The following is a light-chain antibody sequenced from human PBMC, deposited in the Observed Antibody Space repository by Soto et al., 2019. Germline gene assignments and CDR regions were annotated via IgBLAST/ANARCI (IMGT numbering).Light chain of an antibody. Sequence: ELVLTQSPATLSLSPGETATLSCRATQSVSSGYLAWYQQKPGQAPRLLISGASSRATGIPDRFSGIGSGADFTLTITRLEPEDFAVYYCQHYGSSTRTFGQGTKVDIK. V-gene: IGKV3-20*01. CDR2: GAS. CDR3: QHYGSSTRT. CDR1: QSVSSGY. J-gene: IGKJ1*01.